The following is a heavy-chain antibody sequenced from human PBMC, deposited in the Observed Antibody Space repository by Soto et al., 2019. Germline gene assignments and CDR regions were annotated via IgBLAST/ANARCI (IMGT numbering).Heavy chain of an antibody. V-gene: IGHV1-8*01. D-gene: IGHD1-1*01. Sequence: QVQLVQSGAEVKKPGASVKVSCKASGYTFTSYDINWVRQATGQGLEWMGWMNPNSGNTGYAQKFQGRVTMTRNTSMSTAYMELSSLRSEDTAVYYCARAASPPGYYYYYGMDVGGQGTTVTVSS. CDR1: GYTFTSYD. CDR3: ARAASPPGYYYYYGMDV. J-gene: IGHJ6*02. CDR2: MNPNSGNT.